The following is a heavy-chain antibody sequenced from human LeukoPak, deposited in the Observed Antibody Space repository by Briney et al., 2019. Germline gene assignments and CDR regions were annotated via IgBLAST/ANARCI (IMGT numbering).Heavy chain of an antibody. CDR3: ARHGGGSGSYYKSPFDY. Sequence: SETLSLTCTVSGDSISSSSYYWGWLRQPPGKGLEWIGNISYSGNTYYNPSLKSRVTISVDTSKNQFSLKLSSVTAADTAVYYCARHGGGSGSYYKSPFDYWGRGTLVTVSS. CDR1: GDSISSSSYY. CDR2: ISYSGNT. V-gene: IGHV4-39*01. J-gene: IGHJ4*02. D-gene: IGHD3-10*01.